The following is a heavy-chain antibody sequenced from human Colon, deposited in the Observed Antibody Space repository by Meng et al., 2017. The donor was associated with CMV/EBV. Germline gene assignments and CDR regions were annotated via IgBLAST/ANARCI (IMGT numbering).Heavy chain of an antibody. Sequence: SETLSLTCTVSGYSISSGYYWGWIRQPPGKGLEWIGTIYHSGTTYYNPSLKSRVTISVDTSKNQFSLTMNSVTAADTAMYYCARVVTPPYSGTFLSPYYFDYWGQGTLVTVSS. D-gene: IGHD1-26*01. CDR3: ARVVTPPYSGTFLSPYYFDY. J-gene: IGHJ4*02. CDR1: GYSISSGYY. V-gene: IGHV4-38-2*02. CDR2: IYHSGTT.